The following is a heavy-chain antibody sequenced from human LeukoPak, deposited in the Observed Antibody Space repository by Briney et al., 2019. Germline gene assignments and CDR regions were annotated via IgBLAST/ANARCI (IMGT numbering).Heavy chain of an antibody. CDR1: GGSISSSSYY. CDR3: ARGGHYGDYVAVDY. V-gene: IGHV4-39*07. J-gene: IGHJ4*02. CDR2: IYYSGST. D-gene: IGHD4-17*01. Sequence: PSETLSLTCTVSGGSISSSSYYWGWIRQPPGKGLEWIGSIYYSGSTYYNPSLKSRVTISVDTSKNQFSLKLSSVTAADTAVYYCARGGHYGDYVAVDYWGQGTLVTVSS.